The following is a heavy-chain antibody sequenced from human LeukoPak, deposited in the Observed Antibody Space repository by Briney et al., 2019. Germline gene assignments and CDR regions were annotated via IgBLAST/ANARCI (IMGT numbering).Heavy chain of an antibody. CDR1: GFTFSSYA. V-gene: IGHV3-23*01. CDR3: AKDRGSSSGWFP. J-gene: IGHJ5*02. CDR2: ISGSGGTT. D-gene: IGHD6-19*01. Sequence: GGSLRLSCAASGFTFSSYAMSWVRQAPGKGLEWVSAISGSGGTTYYADSVKGRSTISRDNSKNTLYLQMNSLRAEDTAVYYCAKDRGSSSGWFPWGQGTLVTVSS.